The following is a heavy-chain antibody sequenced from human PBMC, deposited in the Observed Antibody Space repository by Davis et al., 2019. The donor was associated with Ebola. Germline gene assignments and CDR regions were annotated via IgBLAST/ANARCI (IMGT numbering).Heavy chain of an antibody. V-gene: IGHV1-2*02. CDR2: INPNSGGT. Sequence: ASVKVSCKASGYTFTGYYMHWVRQAPGQGLEWMGWINPNSGGTNYAQKFQGRVTMTRDTSISTAYMELSRLRSDDTAVYDCARDGGWDVVVPAAMNYWGQGTLVTVSS. J-gene: IGHJ4*02. D-gene: IGHD2-2*01. CDR1: GYTFTGYY. CDR3: ARDGGWDVVVPAAMNY.